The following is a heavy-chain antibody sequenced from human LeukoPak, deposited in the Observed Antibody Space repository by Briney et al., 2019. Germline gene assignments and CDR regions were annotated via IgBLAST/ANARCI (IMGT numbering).Heavy chain of an antibody. CDR1: GGSFSGYY. Sequence: SETLSLTCAVYGGSFSGYYWSWIRQPAGKGLEWIGEINHSGSTNYNPSLKSRVTISVDTSKNQFSLKLSSVTAADTAVYYCATSTLLIYYYMDVWGKGTMVTVSS. D-gene: IGHD2-21*01. J-gene: IGHJ6*03. CDR3: ATSTLLIYYYMDV. V-gene: IGHV4-34*01. CDR2: INHSGST.